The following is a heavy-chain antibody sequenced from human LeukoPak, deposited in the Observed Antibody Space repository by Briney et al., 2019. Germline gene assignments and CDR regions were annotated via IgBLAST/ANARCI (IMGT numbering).Heavy chain of an antibody. CDR1: GGSISSYY. CDR3: ARDSGTTGEVKFDP. CDR2: IYTSGTI. Sequence: SETLSLTCTVSGGSISSYYWSWIRQPAGTALEWIGRIYTSGTITYNPSLKSRVTMSVDTSKNQFSLKLSSMTAADTAVYYCARDSGTTGEVKFDPWGQGTLVTVSS. V-gene: IGHV4-4*07. D-gene: IGHD3-10*01. J-gene: IGHJ5*02.